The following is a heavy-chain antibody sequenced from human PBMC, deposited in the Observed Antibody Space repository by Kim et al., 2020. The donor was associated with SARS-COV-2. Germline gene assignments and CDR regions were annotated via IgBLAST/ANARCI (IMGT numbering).Heavy chain of an antibody. Sequence: GGSLRLSCAVSGFTFTNVRMSWVRQTPGKGLEWVGRINSKIDGETTDYAASVKGRVSISRDEAKNTLYLQMTSLKIEDTAVYYCTTHRVVAGLFDYWGAGPLITVSS. J-gene: IGHJ4*02. V-gene: IGHV3-15*01. CDR1: GFTFTNVR. D-gene: IGHD6-19*01. CDR3: TTHRVVAGLFDY. CDR2: INSKIDGETT.